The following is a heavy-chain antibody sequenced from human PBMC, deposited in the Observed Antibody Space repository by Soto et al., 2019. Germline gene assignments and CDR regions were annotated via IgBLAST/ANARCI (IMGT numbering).Heavy chain of an antibody. CDR2: IDPSDSYT. V-gene: IGHV5-10-1*01. CDR1: GYSFTSYW. D-gene: IGHD2-2*02. Sequence: PGESLKISCKGSGYSFTSYWISWVRQMPGKGLEWMVRIDPSDSYTNYSPSFQGHVTISADKSISTAYLQWSSLKASDTAMYYCARYVGYCSSTSCYKRENYYYYYGMDVWGQGTTVTVSS. CDR3: ARYVGYCSSTSCYKRENYYYYYGMDV. J-gene: IGHJ6*02.